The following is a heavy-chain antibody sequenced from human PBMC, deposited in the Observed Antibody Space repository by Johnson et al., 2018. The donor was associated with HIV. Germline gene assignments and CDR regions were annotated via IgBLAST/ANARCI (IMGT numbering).Heavy chain of an antibody. CDR2: ISYDGSNK. D-gene: IGHD4-23*01. J-gene: IGHJ3*02. Sequence: QMQLVESGGGVVQPGRSLRLSCAASGFTFSSYAMHWVRQAPGKGLAWVAVISYDGSNKHYADSVKGRFTISRDNSKNTLYLQMNSLRAEDTAVYYCAKESETYGGNIGFEHPFDIWGQGTMVTVSS. CDR1: GFTFSSYA. V-gene: IGHV3-30*04. CDR3: AKESETYGGNIGFEHPFDI.